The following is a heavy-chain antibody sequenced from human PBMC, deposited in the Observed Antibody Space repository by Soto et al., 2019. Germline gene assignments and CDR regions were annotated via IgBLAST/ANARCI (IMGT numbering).Heavy chain of an antibody. CDR1: GYTFTSYA. Sequence: ASVKVSCKASGYTFTSYAMHWVRQAPGQRLEWMGWINAGNGNTKYSQKFQGRDTITRDTSASTAYMELSSLRSEDTAVYYCAFASRVTMVRGVGYYYYGMDVWGQGTTVTVSS. CDR2: INAGNGNT. V-gene: IGHV1-3*01. CDR3: AFASRVTMVRGVGYYYYGMDV. D-gene: IGHD3-10*01. J-gene: IGHJ6*02.